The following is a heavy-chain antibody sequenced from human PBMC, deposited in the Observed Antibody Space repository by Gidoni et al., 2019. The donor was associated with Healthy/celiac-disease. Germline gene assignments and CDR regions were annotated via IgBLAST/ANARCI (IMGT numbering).Heavy chain of an antibody. J-gene: IGHJ4*02. CDR2: INHSGST. Sequence: QVQLQQWGAGLFKPSETLSLTCAVYGGSFSGYYWSWIRQPPGKGLEWIGEINHSGSTNYNPSLKSRVTISVDTSKNQFSLKLSSVTAADTAVYYCASSHAALFDYWGQGTLVTVSS. CDR1: GGSFSGYY. V-gene: IGHV4-34*01. CDR3: ASSHAALFDY. D-gene: IGHD6-25*01.